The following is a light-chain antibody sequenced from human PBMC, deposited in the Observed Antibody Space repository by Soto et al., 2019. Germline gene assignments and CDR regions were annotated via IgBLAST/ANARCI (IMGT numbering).Light chain of an antibody. Sequence: QAVVTQEPSLTVSPGGAVTLTCGSSTGAVTSGHYPYWFQQKPGQAPRTLIYDTSNKHSWTPARFSGSLFGGKAALTLSGAQPEDGAEYYCLLSHSGAFYVFGTGTKVTVL. CDR3: LLSHSGAFYV. CDR1: TGAVTSGHY. CDR2: DTS. J-gene: IGLJ1*01. V-gene: IGLV7-46*01.